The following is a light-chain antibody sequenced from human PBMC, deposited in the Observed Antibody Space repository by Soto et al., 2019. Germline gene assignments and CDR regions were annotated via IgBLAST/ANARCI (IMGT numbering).Light chain of an antibody. Sequence: DVQMTQSPSSLSASVVDRVTITFLASQGISSYLAWYQQKPGKAPKLLIYAASTLQSGVPSRFSGSGSGTDFSLTVSSLQSEDFATYFCQQAHTFPWTFGQGTKVDI. CDR1: QGISSY. CDR2: AAS. V-gene: IGKV1-12*01. CDR3: QQAHTFPWT. J-gene: IGKJ1*01.